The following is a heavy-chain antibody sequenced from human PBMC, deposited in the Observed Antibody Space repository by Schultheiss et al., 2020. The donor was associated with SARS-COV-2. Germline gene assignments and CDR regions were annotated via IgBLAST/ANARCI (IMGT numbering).Heavy chain of an antibody. J-gene: IGHJ4*02. Sequence: ASVKVSCKASGYTFTCCSLHWLQQAPGQGLERMRWITLYNGNTNYAQKLQGRVTMTTDTSTSTAYMELRSLRSDDTAVYYCARIIAAAGTLDYWGQGTLVTVSS. CDR3: ARIIAAAGTLDY. V-gene: IGHV1-68*01. CDR2: ITLYNGNT. D-gene: IGHD6-13*01. CDR1: GYTFTCCS.